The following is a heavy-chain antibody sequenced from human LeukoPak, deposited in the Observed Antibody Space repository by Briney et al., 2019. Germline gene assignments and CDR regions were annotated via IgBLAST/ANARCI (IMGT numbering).Heavy chain of an antibody. V-gene: IGHV3-7*01. CDR3: ARDSSGYQ. D-gene: IGHD3-22*01. CDR2: IKEDGSEK. J-gene: IGHJ4*02. Sequence: PGGSLRLSCAAYGFTFSTYWMSWVRQPPGKGLEWVANIKEDGSEKYYGDSVNGRFTISRDNAKNLLYLQMNSLRAEDTAVYYCARDSSGYQWGQGTLVTVSS. CDR1: GFTFSTYW.